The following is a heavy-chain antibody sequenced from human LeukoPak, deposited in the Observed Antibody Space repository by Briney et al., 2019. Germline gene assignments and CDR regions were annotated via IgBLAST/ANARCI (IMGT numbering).Heavy chain of an antibody. CDR3: ARDRYYYDSSGYYFYFDY. CDR2: IYSGGST. J-gene: IGHJ4*02. D-gene: IGHD3-22*01. CDR1: VFTVSSNY. Sequence: GGSLRLSCAASVFTVSSNYMSCVRQAPGKGLEWVSVIYSGGSTYYADSVKGRFTISRDNSKNTLYLQMNSLRAEDTAVYYCARDRYYYDSSGYYFYFDYWGQGTLVTVSS. V-gene: IGHV3-66*01.